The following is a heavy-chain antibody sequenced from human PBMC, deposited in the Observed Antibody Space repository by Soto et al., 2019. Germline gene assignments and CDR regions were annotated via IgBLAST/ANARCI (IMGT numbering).Heavy chain of an antibody. CDR1: GGTFSSYA. D-gene: IGHD3-16*01. Sequence: ASVKVSCKASGGTFSSYAISWVRQAPGQGLEWMGGIIPIFGTANYAQKFQGRVTITADESTSTAYMELSSLRAEDSALYFCAKSSGTFRSAMITGFDTWGQGTLVTVSS. J-gene: IGHJ4*02. CDR3: AKSSGTFRSAMITGFDT. CDR2: IIPIFGTA. V-gene: IGHV1-69*13.